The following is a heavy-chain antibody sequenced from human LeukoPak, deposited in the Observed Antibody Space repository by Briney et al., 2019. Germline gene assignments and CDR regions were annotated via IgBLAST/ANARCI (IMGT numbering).Heavy chain of an antibody. Sequence: SETLSLTCAVYGGSFSGYYWSWIRQPPGKGLEWIGYIYYSGSTYYNPSLKSRVTISVDTSKNQFSLKLSSVTAADTAVYYCARADRRDYDFWSGYYNPTFDYWGQGTLVTVSS. CDR2: IYYSGST. CDR1: GGSFSGYY. J-gene: IGHJ4*02. CDR3: ARADRRDYDFWSGYYNPTFDY. V-gene: IGHV4-30-4*08. D-gene: IGHD3-3*01.